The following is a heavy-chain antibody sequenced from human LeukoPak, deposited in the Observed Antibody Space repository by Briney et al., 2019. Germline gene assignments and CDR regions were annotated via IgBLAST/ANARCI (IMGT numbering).Heavy chain of an antibody. V-gene: IGHV4-4*07. D-gene: IGHD6-19*01. CDR1: GGSISSYY. Sequence: PSETLSLTCTVSGGSISSYYWSWIRQPAGKGLEWIGRIYTSGSTNYNPSLKSRVTMSVDTSKNQFSLKLSSVTAADTAVYYCAREGTYSSGWYGHYYYYYMDVWGKGTAVTVSS. CDR3: AREGTYSSGWYGHYYYYYMDV. J-gene: IGHJ6*03. CDR2: IYTSGST.